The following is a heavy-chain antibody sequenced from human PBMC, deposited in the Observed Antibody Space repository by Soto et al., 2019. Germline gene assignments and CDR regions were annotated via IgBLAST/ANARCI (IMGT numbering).Heavy chain of an antibody. CDR2: ISSSSSYI. J-gene: IGHJ6*02. CDR1: GFTFSTYS. D-gene: IGHD3-22*01. Sequence: PGGSLRLSCAASGFTFSTYSMNWVRQATGKGLEWVSSISSSSSYIYYADSVKGRFTISRDNAKNSLYLQMNSLRAEDTAVYYCARYDSSGYYWPYYYYGMDVWGQGTTVTVSS. CDR3: ARYDSSGYYWPYYYYGMDV. V-gene: IGHV3-21*01.